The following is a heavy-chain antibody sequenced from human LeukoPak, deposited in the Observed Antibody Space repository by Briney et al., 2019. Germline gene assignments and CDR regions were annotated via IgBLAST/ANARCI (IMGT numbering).Heavy chain of an antibody. CDR3: AKYSSSWGYFDY. Sequence: SFTNCWIGWVRQPPGKGLEWIGEIYHSGSTNYNPSLKSRVTISVDKSKNQFSLKLSSVTAADTAVYYCAKYSSSWGYFDYWGQGTLVTVSS. CDR2: IYHSGST. J-gene: IGHJ4*02. CDR1: SFTNC. V-gene: IGHV4-4*02. D-gene: IGHD6-13*01.